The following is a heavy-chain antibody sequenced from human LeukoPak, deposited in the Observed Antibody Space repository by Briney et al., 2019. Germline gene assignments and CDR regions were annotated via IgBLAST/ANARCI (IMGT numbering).Heavy chain of an antibody. V-gene: IGHV1-2*04. CDR1: GYTFTGYY. D-gene: IGHD3-16*01. J-gene: IGHJ6*02. CDR3: ARGGATHPGYYYYGMDV. Sequence: ASVKVSCTASGYTFTGYYMHWVRQAPGQGLEWMGWINPNSGGTNYAQKFQGWVTMTRDTSISTAYMELSRLRSDDTAVYYCARGGATHPGYYYYGMDVWGQGTTVTVSS. CDR2: INPNSGGT.